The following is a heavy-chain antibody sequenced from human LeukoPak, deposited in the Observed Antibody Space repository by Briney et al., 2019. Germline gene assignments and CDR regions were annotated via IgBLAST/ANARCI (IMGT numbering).Heavy chain of an antibody. V-gene: IGHV3-11*01. J-gene: IGHJ5*02. CDR3: ARDRTSCIVTRLNLFAP. D-gene: IGHD5-18*01. Sequence: GGSLRLSCAASGFTFGDYYMSWIRQAPGKGLEWVSYISTSSTTIFYADSVKGRFTISRDNAKNSLYLQMNSLRADDTAVYYCARDRTSCIVTRLNLFAPWGQGTLVVVSS. CDR1: GFTFGDYY. CDR2: ISTSSTTI.